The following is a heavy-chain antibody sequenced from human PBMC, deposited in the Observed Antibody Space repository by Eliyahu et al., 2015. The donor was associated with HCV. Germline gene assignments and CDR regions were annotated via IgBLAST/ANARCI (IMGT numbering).Heavy chain of an antibody. Sequence: QVQLQESGPGLVKPSETLSLTCSVPGGSMSSYYWSWIRQPPGKRLEWIGYIYYSGSINYNSSLKSRVTMSVDTSKNQFSLKLSSMTAADAAVYYCARHGYDSGSYPNDAFDIWGQGTMVTVSS. CDR2: IYYSGSI. CDR3: ARHGYDSGSYPNDAFDI. CDR1: GGSMSSYY. V-gene: IGHV4-59*08. J-gene: IGHJ3*02. D-gene: IGHD3-22*01.